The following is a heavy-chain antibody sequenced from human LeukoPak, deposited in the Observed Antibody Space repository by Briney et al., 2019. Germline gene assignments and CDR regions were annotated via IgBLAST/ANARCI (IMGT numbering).Heavy chain of an antibody. J-gene: IGHJ4*02. D-gene: IGHD6-19*01. CDR2: IWYDGSNK. CDR1: GFTFSSYG. CDR3: AKDLAVAGTS. Sequence: PEGSLRLSCAASGFTFSSYGRHWVRQAPGKGLEWVAVIWYDGSNKYYADSVKGRFTISRDNSKNTLYLQMNSLRAEDTAVYYCAKDLAVAGTSWGQGTLVTVSS. V-gene: IGHV3-33*06.